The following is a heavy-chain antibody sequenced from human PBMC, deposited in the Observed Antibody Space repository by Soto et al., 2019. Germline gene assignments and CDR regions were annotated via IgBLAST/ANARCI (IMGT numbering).Heavy chain of an antibody. J-gene: IGHJ4*02. V-gene: IGHV4-59*01. CDR3: ARGRHTAFDY. D-gene: IGHD3-16*02. Sequence: XETLSLTCTVSGGSISSYYWSWIRQPPGKGLEWIGYIYYSGSTNYSPSLKSRVTISVDTSKNQFSLKLSSVTAADTAVYYCARGRHTAFDYWGQGTLVTVSS. CDR1: GGSISSYY. CDR2: IYYSGST.